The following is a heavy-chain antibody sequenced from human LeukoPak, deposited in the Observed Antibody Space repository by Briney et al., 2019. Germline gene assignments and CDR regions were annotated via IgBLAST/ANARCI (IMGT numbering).Heavy chain of an antibody. J-gene: IGHJ4*02. V-gene: IGHV1-2*02. CDR2: INPNSGDT. Sequence: ASVKVSCKASGYSFNAYYMHWVRQAPGQGLEYMGWINPNSGDTNSSQKFQDRVTLTRDTSITTAYIELSSLTSDDTAVYYCARAYGSGTSYHPDYWGQGTLVTVSS. D-gene: IGHD3-10*01. CDR3: ARAYGSGTSYHPDY. CDR1: GYSFNAYY.